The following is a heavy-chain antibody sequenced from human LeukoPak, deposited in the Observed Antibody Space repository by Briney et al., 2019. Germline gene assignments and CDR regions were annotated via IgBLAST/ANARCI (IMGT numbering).Heavy chain of an antibody. D-gene: IGHD3-10*01. CDR1: DVSISSSNFY. CDR2: IYYGRSP. J-gene: IGHJ2*01. CDR3: ARHGCGWGRWYFDL. Sequence: PSETLSLTCTVSDVSISSSNFYWGWIRQPPGKGLEWIGDIYYGRSPYYNPSLKSRLTISVDTSKNQFSLKLSSVTATDTAIYYCARHGCGWGRWYFDLWGRGALVTVSS. V-gene: IGHV4-39*01.